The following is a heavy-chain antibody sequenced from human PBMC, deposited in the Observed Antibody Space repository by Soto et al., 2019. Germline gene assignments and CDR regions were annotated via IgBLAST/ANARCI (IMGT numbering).Heavy chain of an antibody. D-gene: IGHD1-20*01. CDR1: GFTFSSYA. CDR2: ISGSGGST. Sequence: GGSLRLSCAASGFTFSSYAMSWVRQAPGKGLEWVSAISGSGGSTYYADSVKGRFTISRDNSKNTLYLQMNSLRAEDTAVYYCAKDLPVSLDRRLHAFHTWAQRTMVTLSS. CDR3: AKDLPVSLDRRLHAFHT. J-gene: IGHJ3*02. V-gene: IGHV3-23*01.